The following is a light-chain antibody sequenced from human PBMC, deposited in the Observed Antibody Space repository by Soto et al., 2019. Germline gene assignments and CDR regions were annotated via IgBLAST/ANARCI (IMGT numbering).Light chain of an antibody. CDR1: QAVGKW. CDR2: GAS. Sequence: DIQMTRSPPSVSASVGDRVTTTCRASQAVGKWVAGSQKKPGKAPTLLRQGASSLQSGVPPIYSGSGYGTDFTLTISSLQPEDFATYYCQQANSFPITFGQGTRLEIK. CDR3: QQANSFPIT. V-gene: IGKV1-12*01. J-gene: IGKJ5*01.